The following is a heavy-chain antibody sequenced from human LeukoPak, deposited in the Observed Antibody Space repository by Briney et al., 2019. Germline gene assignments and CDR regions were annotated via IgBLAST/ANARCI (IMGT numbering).Heavy chain of an antibody. CDR2: INTNTGNP. D-gene: IGHD3-3*01. V-gene: IGHV7-4-1*02. J-gene: IGHJ4*02. CDR1: GYTFTSYA. CDR3: ARANYDFWSGYAGRFDY. Sequence: ASVTVSFKASGYTFTSYAMNWVRQAPGQGLEWMGWINTNTGNPTYAQGFPGRFVFSLDTSVSTAYLQISSLRAEDTAVYYCARANYDFWSGYAGRFDYWGQGTLVTVSS.